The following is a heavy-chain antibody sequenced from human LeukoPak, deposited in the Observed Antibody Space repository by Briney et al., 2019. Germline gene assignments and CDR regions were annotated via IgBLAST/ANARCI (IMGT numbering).Heavy chain of an antibody. J-gene: IGHJ5*02. D-gene: IGHD1-1*01. Sequence: SQTLSLTCTVSGGSISSGSYYWSWIRQPAGKGLEWIGRIYTSGSTNYNPSLKSRVTISVDTSKNQFSLKLSSVTAADTAVYYRARVGTTLFDPWGQGTLVTVSS. CDR2: IYTSGST. CDR3: ARVGTTLFDP. V-gene: IGHV4-61*02. CDR1: GGSISSGSYY.